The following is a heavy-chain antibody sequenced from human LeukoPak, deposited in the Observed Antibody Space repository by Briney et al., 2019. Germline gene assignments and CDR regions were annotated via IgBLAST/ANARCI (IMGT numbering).Heavy chain of an antibody. D-gene: IGHD2-21*02. J-gene: IGHJ4*02. Sequence: GGSLRLSCAASGFSFSSYSMNWVRQAPGKGLEWVSSINSTSSYIYYADSVKGRFTISRDNAKNSLYLQMNSLRAEDTAVYRCMVTHPQHYYFDYWGQGTLVTVSS. CDR2: INSTSSYI. CDR1: GFSFSSYS. CDR3: MVTHPQHYYFDY. V-gene: IGHV3-21*01.